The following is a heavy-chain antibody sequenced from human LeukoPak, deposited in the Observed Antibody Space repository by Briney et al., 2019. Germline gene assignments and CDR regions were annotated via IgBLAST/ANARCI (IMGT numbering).Heavy chain of an antibody. CDR2: INPNSGGT. Sequence: ASVKVSCKASGYTFTGYFMHWVRQAPGHGLEWMGWINPNSGGTNYAQKFQGRVTMTRDTSISTAYMELSRLRSDDTAVYYCARGEVPPHYFDYWGQGTLVTVSS. CDR1: GYTFTGYF. CDR3: ARGEVPPHYFDY. J-gene: IGHJ4*02. V-gene: IGHV1-2*02.